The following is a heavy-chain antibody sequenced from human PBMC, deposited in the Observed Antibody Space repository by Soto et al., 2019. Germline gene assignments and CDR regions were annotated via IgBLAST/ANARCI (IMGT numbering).Heavy chain of an antibody. CDR2: VYYTGST. V-gene: IGHV4-59*01. J-gene: IGHJ4*02. D-gene: IGHD6-19*01. CDR1: GGSISGSY. CDR3: ARSVAVPGAHIDY. Sequence: PSETLSLTCSVSGGSISGSYCSCSRQAPWKGLEWLDYVYYTGSTNYSPSPRSRVSISVDTSKNEFSLRLSSVTAADTAVYFCARSVAVPGAHIDYWGQGTQVTVS.